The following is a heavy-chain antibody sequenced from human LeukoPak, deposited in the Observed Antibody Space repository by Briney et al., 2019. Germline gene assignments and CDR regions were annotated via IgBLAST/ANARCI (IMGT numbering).Heavy chain of an antibody. CDR1: VFSFNSYS. D-gene: IGHD2-2*01. CDR3: AKGQCSSPSCRYFDY. V-gene: IGHV3-21*01. J-gene: IGHJ4*02. Sequence: GGSLRLSCAASVFSFNSYSMNWVRQAPGKGQEWVASISGDGRATYHADSVKGRFTISRDNVKRSLYLQMNSLRAEDTAMYYCAKGQCSSPSCRYFDYWGQGTLVTVSS. CDR2: ISGDGRAT.